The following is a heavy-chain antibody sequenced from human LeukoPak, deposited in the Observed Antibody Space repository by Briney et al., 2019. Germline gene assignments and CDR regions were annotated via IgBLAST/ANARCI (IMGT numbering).Heavy chain of an antibody. D-gene: IGHD1-26*01. CDR1: GFTFSSYW. Sequence: GGSLRLSCAASGFTFSSYWMSWVRQAPGKGLEWVANIKQDGSEKYYVDSVKGRFTISRDNAKNSLYLQMNSLRAEDTAVYYCARRRYSGSSQHFDYWGQGTLVTVSS. J-gene: IGHJ4*02. V-gene: IGHV3-7*01. CDR3: ARRRYSGSSQHFDY. CDR2: IKQDGSEK.